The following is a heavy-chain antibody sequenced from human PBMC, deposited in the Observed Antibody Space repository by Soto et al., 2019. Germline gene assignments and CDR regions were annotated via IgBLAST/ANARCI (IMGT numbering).Heavy chain of an antibody. CDR3: ARDRDSDSSGYYYGGEDY. CDR2: ISYDGSNK. D-gene: IGHD3-22*01. CDR1: GFTFSSYA. J-gene: IGHJ4*02. Sequence: QVQLVESGGGVVPPGRSLRLSCAASGFTFSSYAMHWVRQAPGKGLEWVAVISYDGSNKYYADSVKGRFTISRDNSKNTLYLQMNSLRAEDTAVYYCARDRDSDSSGYYYGGEDYWGQGTLVTVSS. V-gene: IGHV3-30-3*01.